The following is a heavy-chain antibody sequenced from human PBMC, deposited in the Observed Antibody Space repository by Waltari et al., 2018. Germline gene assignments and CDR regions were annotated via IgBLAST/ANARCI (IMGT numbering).Heavy chain of an antibody. D-gene: IGHD5-18*01. J-gene: IGHJ4*02. V-gene: IGHV3-21*01. CDR3: ARARVSGLPILDY. Sequence: EVQLVESGGGLVKPGGSLRLSCAASGFTFSSYSMNCVRQAPGKGLEWVSSISSSSSYIYYADSVKGRFTISRDNAKNSLYLQMNSLRAEDTAVYYCARARVSGLPILDYWGQGTLVTVSS. CDR1: GFTFSSYS. CDR2: ISSSSSYI.